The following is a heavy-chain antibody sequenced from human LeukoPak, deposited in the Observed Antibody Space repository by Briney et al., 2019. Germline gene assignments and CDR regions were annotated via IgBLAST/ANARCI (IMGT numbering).Heavy chain of an antibody. CDR1: GFTFSSYS. V-gene: IGHV3-21*01. D-gene: IGHD3-9*01. CDR2: ISSSSRYI. CDR3: ARETFLTNTTCPIGDHFDY. J-gene: IGHJ4*02. Sequence: GGSLRLSCAASGFTFSSYSMNWVRQAPGKGLEWVSSISSSSRYIYYADSLKGRFTISRDNAKNSLYLQMNSLRAEDTAVYYCARETFLTNTTCPIGDHFDYWGQGTLVTVSS.